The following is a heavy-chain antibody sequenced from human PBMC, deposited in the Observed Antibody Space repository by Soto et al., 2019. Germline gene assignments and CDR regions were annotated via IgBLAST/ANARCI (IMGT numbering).Heavy chain of an antibody. V-gene: IGHV3-30-3*01. D-gene: IGHD3-16*02. Sequence: QVQLVESGGGVVQPGRSLRLSCAASGFTFSSYAMHWVRQAPGKGLEWVAVISYDGSNKYYADSVKGRFTLSRDNSKNTMYLQMNSLRAEDTAVYYWARDSIDVWGSYRYSWFDPWGKGTLVTVSS. CDR2: ISYDGSNK. CDR1: GFTFSSYA. J-gene: IGHJ5*02. CDR3: ARDSIDVWGSYRYSWFDP.